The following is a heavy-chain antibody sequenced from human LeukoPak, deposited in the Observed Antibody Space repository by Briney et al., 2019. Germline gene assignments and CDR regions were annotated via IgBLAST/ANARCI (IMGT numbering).Heavy chain of an antibody. J-gene: IGHJ6*02. D-gene: IGHD3-10*01. CDR3: ASWGGYDSGSDYYYYGMDV. CDR1: GFTFRSYW. V-gene: IGHV3-7*01. CDR2: IKQDGSEK. Sequence: QAGGSLRLSCVASGFTFRSYWMSWVRQAPGKGLEWVANIKQDGSEKYYVDSVKGRFTISRDNAKNSLYLQMNSLRAEDTAVYYCASWGGYDSGSDYYYYGMDVWGQGTTVTVSS.